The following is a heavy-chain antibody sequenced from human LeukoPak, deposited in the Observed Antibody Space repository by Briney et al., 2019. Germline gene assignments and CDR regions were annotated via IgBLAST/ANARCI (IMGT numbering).Heavy chain of an antibody. V-gene: IGHV1-2*04. CDR2: INPNSGGT. CDR3: ARGGMVRGVLGDY. CDR1: GYTFTGYY. D-gene: IGHD3-10*01. Sequence: ASVKVSCKASGYTFTGYYMHWVRQAPGQGLEWMGWINPNSGGTNYAQKFQGWVTMTRDTSISTAYMELSRLRSDDKAVYYCARGGMVRGVLGDYWGQGTLVTVSS. J-gene: IGHJ4*02.